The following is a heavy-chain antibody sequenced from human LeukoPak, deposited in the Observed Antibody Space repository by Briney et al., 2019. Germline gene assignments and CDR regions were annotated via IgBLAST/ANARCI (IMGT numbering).Heavy chain of an antibody. CDR3: TTYEEVAGSAEAFDI. CDR1: GFTFGDYA. V-gene: IGHV3-49*03. CDR2: IRSKAYGGTT. Sequence: GGSLRLSCTASGFTFGDYAMSWFRQAPGKGLEWVGFIRSKAYGGTTEYAASVKGRFTISRDDSKSIAYLQMNSLKTEDTAVYYCTTYEEVAGSAEAFDIWGQGTMVTVSS. D-gene: IGHD6-19*01. J-gene: IGHJ3*02.